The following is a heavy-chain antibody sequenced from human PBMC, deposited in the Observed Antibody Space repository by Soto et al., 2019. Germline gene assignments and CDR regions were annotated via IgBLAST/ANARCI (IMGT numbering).Heavy chain of an antibody. J-gene: IGHJ6*01. D-gene: IGHD1-7*01. Sequence: GGSLRLSCAASGFTVSSNYMSWVRQAPGKGLEWVSVIYSGGSTYYADSVKGRFTISRDNSKNTLYLQMNSLRAEDTAVYYCVRVVTGTTRGLDVWGQGTTVTVS. CDR2: IYSGGST. CDR3: VRVVTGTTRGLDV. CDR1: GFTVSSNY. V-gene: IGHV3-53*01.